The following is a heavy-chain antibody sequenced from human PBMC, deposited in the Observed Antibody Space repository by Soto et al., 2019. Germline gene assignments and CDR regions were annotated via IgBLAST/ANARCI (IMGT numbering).Heavy chain of an antibody. J-gene: IGHJ6*02. CDR1: GFTFSSYG. CDR2: ISYDGSNK. V-gene: IGHV3-30*03. Sequence: GGSLRLSCAASGFTFSSYGMHWVRQAPGKGLGWVAVISYDGSNKYYADSVKGRFTISRDNSKNTLYLQMNSLRAEDTAVYYCVEGTYYDILTPSHYGMDVWGQGTTVTVSS. CDR3: VEGTYYDILTPSHYGMDV. D-gene: IGHD3-9*01.